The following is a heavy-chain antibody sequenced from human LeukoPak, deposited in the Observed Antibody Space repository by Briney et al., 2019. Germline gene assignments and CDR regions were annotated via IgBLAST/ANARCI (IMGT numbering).Heavy chain of an antibody. D-gene: IGHD5-12*01. CDR3: AREVATISGMDV. V-gene: IGHV3-72*01. J-gene: IGHJ6*04. Sequence: PGGSLRLSCATSGFTFNDHYLGWVRQAPGKGLEWVGRTKNRANSYTTEYAASVNGRFTISRDDSENSLRLQMNSLKTEDTAVYYCAREVATISGMDVWGKGTTVTVSS. CDR2: TKNRANSYTT. CDR1: GFTFNDHY.